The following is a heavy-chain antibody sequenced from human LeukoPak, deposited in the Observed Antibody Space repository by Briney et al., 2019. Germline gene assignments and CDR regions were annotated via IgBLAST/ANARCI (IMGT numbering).Heavy chain of an antibody. CDR1: GGSISGYY. J-gene: IGHJ3*02. Sequence: PSETLSLTCTVSGGSISGYYWSWIRQPPGKGLEWIGYIYYSGSTNYNPSLKSRVTISVDTSKNQFSLKLSSVTAADTAVYYCARDRDGGLGYAFDIWGQGTMVTVSS. CDR3: ARDRDGGLGYAFDI. V-gene: IGHV4-59*01. D-gene: IGHD3-10*01. CDR2: IYYSGST.